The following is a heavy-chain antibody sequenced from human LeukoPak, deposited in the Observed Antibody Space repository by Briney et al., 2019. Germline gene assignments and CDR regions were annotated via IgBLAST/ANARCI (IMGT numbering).Heavy chain of an antibody. D-gene: IGHD2-21*01. Sequence: GESLKISCEGSGYSFTSYWIGWVRHMPGKGLEWMGIIYPGDSDTRYSPPFQGQVTISADKSISTAYLQWSSLKASDTAMYCCAKLRAGAFDIWGQGTMVTVSS. CDR3: AKLRAGAFDI. V-gene: IGHV5-51*01. CDR2: IYPGDSDT. J-gene: IGHJ3*02. CDR1: GYSFTSYW.